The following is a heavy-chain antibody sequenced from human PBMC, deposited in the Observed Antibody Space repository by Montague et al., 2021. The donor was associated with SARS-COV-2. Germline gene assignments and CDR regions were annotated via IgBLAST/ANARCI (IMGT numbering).Heavy chain of an antibody. CDR3: ARGRRPVVVPGAGPAGRAFDI. CDR2: DNQSGTT. D-gene: IGHD2-2*01. Sequence: SETLSLTCAISGGSFSNNYCSWISQPPGPGLVLIGEDNQSGTTTSNQSLTSGVTISEGTATHEIYLRLNLVTAADTAVYYCARGRRPVVVPGAGPAGRAFDIWGQGTMVTVSS. CDR1: GGSFSNNY. J-gene: IGHJ3*02. V-gene: IGHV4-34*01.